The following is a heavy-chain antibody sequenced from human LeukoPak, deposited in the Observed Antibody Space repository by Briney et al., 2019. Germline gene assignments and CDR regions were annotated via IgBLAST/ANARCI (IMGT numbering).Heavy chain of an antibody. CDR3: AREVVAVAPFDI. Sequence: SGESLRLSCAASGFTFTNYWMNWVRQAPGKGLEWVANIKQDGSEKYYVDSVKGRFTISRDNAKNSLYLQMNSLRAEDTAVYYCAREVVAVAPFDIWGQGTMVTVSS. V-gene: IGHV3-7*01. CDR1: GFTFTNYW. CDR2: IKQDGSEK. J-gene: IGHJ3*02. D-gene: IGHD6-19*01.